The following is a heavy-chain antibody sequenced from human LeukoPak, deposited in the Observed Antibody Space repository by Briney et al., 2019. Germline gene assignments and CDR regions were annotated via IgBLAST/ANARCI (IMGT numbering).Heavy chain of an antibody. Sequence: GGSLRLSCVFSVFTFSSYAMSWVRQAPGKGLEWVSSLSGSGGSTYYADSVKGRFTISRDNSKNTLYLQMNILRVADTAVYYCAKDHHTGYSFAYWGQGTLVTVSS. D-gene: IGHD5-18*01. J-gene: IGHJ4*02. CDR2: LSGSGGST. CDR3: AKDHHTGYSFAY. CDR1: VFTFSSYA. V-gene: IGHV3-23*01.